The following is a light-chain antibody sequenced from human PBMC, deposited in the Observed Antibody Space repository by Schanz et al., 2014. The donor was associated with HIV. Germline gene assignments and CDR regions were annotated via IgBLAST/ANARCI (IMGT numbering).Light chain of an antibody. CDR3: QQYGSSPL. CDR2: DAS. Sequence: EIVLTQSPGTLSLSPGERATLSCSASQSVGSSYFAWYQQIPGQAPRLLIYDASNRATGIPARFSGSGSGTDFTLTISRLEPEDFAVYYCQQYGSSPLVGPGTKVDIK. J-gene: IGKJ3*01. CDR1: QSVGSSY. V-gene: IGKV3-20*01.